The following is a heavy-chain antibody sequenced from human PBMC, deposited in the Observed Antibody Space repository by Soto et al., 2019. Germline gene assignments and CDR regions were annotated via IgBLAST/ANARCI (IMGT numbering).Heavy chain of an antibody. J-gene: IGHJ5*02. CDR2: IHYRGDT. D-gene: IGHD3-9*01. CDR3: ASLPAGYPNWFDH. Sequence: QVQLQGSGPGLVRPSETLSLTCTVSGASISTNHHNWAWVRQPPGKGLEWMGNIHYRGDTYFNPSVGSRLSMSVDTSNNQFSLQRTSVPAADTAVYYCASLPAGYPNWFDHRGQGTVVTGSS. V-gene: IGHV4-39*01. CDR1: GASISTNHHN.